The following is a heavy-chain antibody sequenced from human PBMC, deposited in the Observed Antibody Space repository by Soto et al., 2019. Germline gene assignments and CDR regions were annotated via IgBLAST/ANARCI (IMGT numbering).Heavy chain of an antibody. V-gene: IGHV4-59*01. D-gene: IGHD4-17*01. CDR2: IYYSGST. Sequence: QVRLQESGPGLVKPSETLSLTCTVSGGSISGYYWSWIRQPPGKGLEWIGYIYYSGSTNYNPSLKSRVTISLDTSKNQFSLMLTPVTAADTAVYYCAREATYGDYLAWFDPWGQGTLVTVSS. CDR3: AREATYGDYLAWFDP. J-gene: IGHJ5*02. CDR1: GGSISGYY.